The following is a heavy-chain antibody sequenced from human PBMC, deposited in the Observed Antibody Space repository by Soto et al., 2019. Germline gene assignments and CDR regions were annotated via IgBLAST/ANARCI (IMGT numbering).Heavy chain of an antibody. Sequence: QVQLVESGGGLVKPGGSLRISCAASGFTFSDYYMSWIRQAPGKGLEWVSYISSSGSTIYYADSVKGRFTISRDNDKNSMYLQMNSMRAEDTAVYYCARDADYGDYWYFHLWGRGNLDTDCS. CDR3: ARDADYGDYWYFHL. J-gene: IGHJ2*01. V-gene: IGHV3-11*01. D-gene: IGHD4-17*01. CDR1: GFTFSDYY. CDR2: ISSSGSTI.